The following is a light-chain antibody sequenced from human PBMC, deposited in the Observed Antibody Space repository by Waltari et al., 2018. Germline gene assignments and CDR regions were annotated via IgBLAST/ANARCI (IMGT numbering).Light chain of an antibody. V-gene: IGKV3-15*01. CDR2: GAS. CDR1: QSVSSD. Sequence: EIVMTQSPATLSVFPGERATLSCRASQSVSSDLAWYQQKPGQSPRLLMFGASTRATGIPARFSGSGSGTEFTLTISSLQSEDFAVYYCQQSNNWPYTFGQGTKLEIK. J-gene: IGKJ2*01. CDR3: QQSNNWPYT.